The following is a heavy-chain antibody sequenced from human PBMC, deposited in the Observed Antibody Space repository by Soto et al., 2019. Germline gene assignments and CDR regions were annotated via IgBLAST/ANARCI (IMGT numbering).Heavy chain of an antibody. Sequence: QVQLVESGGGVVQPGRSLRLSCAASGFTFSSYGMHWVRQAPGKGLEWVAVVWYDGSNKYYADSVKGRFTISRDNSKNTLYLQMNSLRAEDTDVYYCARDISSSYRNYYYYYGMDVWGQGTTVTVSS. D-gene: IGHD6-6*01. J-gene: IGHJ6*02. CDR1: GFTFSSYG. CDR3: ARDISSSYRNYYYYYGMDV. V-gene: IGHV3-33*01. CDR2: VWYDGSNK.